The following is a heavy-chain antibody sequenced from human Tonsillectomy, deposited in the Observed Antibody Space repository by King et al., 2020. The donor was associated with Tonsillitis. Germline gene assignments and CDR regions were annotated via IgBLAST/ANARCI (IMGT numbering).Heavy chain of an antibody. CDR3: TTRGRDYTKGVCSIADE. V-gene: IGHV3-15*01. CDR1: GFTFSNAW. CDR2: IKSKTDGGTT. Sequence: VQLVESGGGLVKPGGSLRLSCAASGFTFSNAWMSWVRQAPGKGLEWVGRIKSKTDGGTTDYAAPVKGRFTISRDDSKNTLYLLMNSLKTEDSALYYCTTRGRDYTKGVCSIADEWGQGTLVTVST. J-gene: IGHJ4*02. D-gene: IGHD2-8*01.